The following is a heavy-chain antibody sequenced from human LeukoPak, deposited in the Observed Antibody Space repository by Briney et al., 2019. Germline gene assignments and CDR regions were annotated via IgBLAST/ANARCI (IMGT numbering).Heavy chain of an antibody. V-gene: IGHV4-34*01. CDR3: AREILYDSSAYNV. D-gene: IGHD3-22*01. CDR1: GGSFSGYY. Sequence: MTSETLSLTCAVYGGSFSGYYWSWIRQPPGKGLEWIGEINHSGSTNYNPSLKSRVTISVDTSKNQFSLKLRSVTAADTAVYYCAREILYDSSAYNVWGQGTLVTVSS. J-gene: IGHJ4*02. CDR2: INHSGST.